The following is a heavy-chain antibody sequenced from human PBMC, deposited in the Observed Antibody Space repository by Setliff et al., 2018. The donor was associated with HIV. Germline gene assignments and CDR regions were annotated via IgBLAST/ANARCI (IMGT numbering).Heavy chain of an antibody. V-gene: IGHV4-39*01. D-gene: IGHD6-6*01. CDR3: ARGGGTSSPIDYHYYIDV. Sequence: SETLSLTCTVSGGSISSSSYYWGWVRQPPGKGLEWIGGIYYTGSPFYNPSLKSRVTIPVDTSNNQFSLKLSSVTAADTAVYYCARGGGTSSPIDYHYYIDVWGKGTTVTVSS. CDR1: GGSISSSSYY. CDR2: IYYTGSP. J-gene: IGHJ6*03.